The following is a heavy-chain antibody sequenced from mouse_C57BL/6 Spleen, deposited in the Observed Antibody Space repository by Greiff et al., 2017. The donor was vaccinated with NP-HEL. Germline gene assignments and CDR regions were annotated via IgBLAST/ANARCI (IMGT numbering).Heavy chain of an antibody. CDR3: AKTYGNYFDY. Sequence: DVHLVESGGGLVKPGGSLKLSCAASGFTFSDYGMHWVRQAPEKGLEWVAYISSGSSTIYYADTVKGRFTISRDNAKNTLFLQMTSLRSEDTAMYYCAKTYGNYFDYWGQGTTLTVSS. CDR2: ISSGSSTI. CDR1: GFTFSDYG. V-gene: IGHV5-17*01. J-gene: IGHJ2*01. D-gene: IGHD2-1*01.